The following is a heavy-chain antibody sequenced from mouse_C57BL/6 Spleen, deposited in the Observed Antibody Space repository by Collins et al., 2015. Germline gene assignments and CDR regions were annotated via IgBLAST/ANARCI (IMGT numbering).Heavy chain of an antibody. V-gene: IGHV1-55*01. Sequence: QVQLQQPGAELVKPGASVKMSCKASGYTFTSYWITWVKQRPGQGLERIGDIYPGSGSTNYNEKFKSKATLTVDTSSSTAYMQLSSLTSEDSAVYYCARSPNWAYAMDYWGQGTSVTVSS. CDR2: IYPGSGST. CDR3: ARSPNWAYAMDY. CDR1: GYTFTSYW. D-gene: IGHD4-1*01. J-gene: IGHJ4*01.